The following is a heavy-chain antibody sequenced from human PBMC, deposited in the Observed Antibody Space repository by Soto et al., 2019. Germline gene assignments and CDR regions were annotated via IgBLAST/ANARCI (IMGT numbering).Heavy chain of an antibody. CDR3: ARFQVGGAGLDAFDI. CDR2: IWYDGSNK. V-gene: IGHV3-33*01. CDR1: GFTFSSYG. Sequence: GGSLRLSCAASGFTFSSYGMHWVRQAPGKGLEWVAVIWYDGSNKYYADSVKGRFTISRDNSKNTLYLQMNSLRAEDTAVYYCARFQVGGAGLDAFDIWGQGTMVTVSS. J-gene: IGHJ3*02. D-gene: IGHD6-19*01.